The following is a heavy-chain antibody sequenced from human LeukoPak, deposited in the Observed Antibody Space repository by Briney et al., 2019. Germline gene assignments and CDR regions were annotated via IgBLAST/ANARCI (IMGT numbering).Heavy chain of an antibody. D-gene: IGHD3-3*01. CDR2: ISYDGSNK. CDR3: ARAGGEAYCDFWSGYSDNWFDP. CDR1: GFTFSSYA. Sequence: GRSLRLSCAASGFTFSSYAMHWVRQAPGKGLEWVAVISYDGSNKYYADSVKGRFTISRDNSKNTLYLQMNSLRAEDTAVYYCARAGGEAYCDFWSGYSDNWFDPWGQGTLVTVSS. J-gene: IGHJ5*02. V-gene: IGHV3-30*01.